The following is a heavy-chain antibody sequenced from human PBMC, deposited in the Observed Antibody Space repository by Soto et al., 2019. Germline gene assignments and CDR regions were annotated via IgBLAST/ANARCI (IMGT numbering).Heavy chain of an antibody. CDR2: INAGNSDT. CDR3: ARGDDSTGYYTARFDP. J-gene: IGHJ5*02. Sequence: ASVKVSCKASGYIFTTYVIHWVRQAPGQSLEWMGWINAGNSDTQYSQKFQGRVTITRDTSATTAYMELSSLRSEDTAVYYCARGDDSTGYYTARFDPWGQGTLVTVSS. V-gene: IGHV1-3*01. CDR1: GYIFTTYV. D-gene: IGHD3-22*01.